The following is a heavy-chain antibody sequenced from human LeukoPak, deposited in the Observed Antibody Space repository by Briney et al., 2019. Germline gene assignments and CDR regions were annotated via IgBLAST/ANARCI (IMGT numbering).Heavy chain of an antibody. V-gene: IGHV3-48*02. CDR1: GLTFSTYA. CDR3: ASSLVYQYSGSFRDY. Sequence: GGSLRLSCAASGLTFSTYAMYWVRQAPGKGLEWVSYISSSSSTIYYADSVKGRFTISRDNAKNSLYLQMNSLRDEDTAVYYCASSLVYQYSGSFRDYWGQGTLVTVSS. D-gene: IGHD1-26*01. J-gene: IGHJ4*02. CDR2: ISSSSSTI.